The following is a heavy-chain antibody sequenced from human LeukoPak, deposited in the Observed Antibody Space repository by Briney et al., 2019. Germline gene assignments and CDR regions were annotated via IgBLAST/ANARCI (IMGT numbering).Heavy chain of an antibody. Sequence: GAAVKVSSEESRYTFTSYYMQWVRQTPGQGRECMVLIYPIGGSTSYAQNFRGRVTMSRDTSTSTVYMGLRSVRSEETPVYNSAKETNLMVRGIYDYWGQGTLVTISS. V-gene: IGHV1-46*01. CDR1: RYTFTSYY. J-gene: IGHJ4*02. CDR3: AKETNLMVRGIYDY. D-gene: IGHD3-10*01. CDR2: IYPIGGST.